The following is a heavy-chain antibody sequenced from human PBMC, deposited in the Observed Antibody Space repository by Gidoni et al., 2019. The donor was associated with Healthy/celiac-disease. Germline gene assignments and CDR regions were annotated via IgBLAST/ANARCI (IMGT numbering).Heavy chain of an antibody. CDR1: GSPFSSYS. J-gene: IGHJ4*02. D-gene: IGHD6-6*01. Sequence: EVQLVESGGGLVKPGGSLRLSCAASGSPFSSYSMNWVRQAPGKGLEWVSSISSSSSYIYYADSVKGRFTISRDNAKNSLYLQMNSLRAEDTAVYYCARDGPEYSSSYDYWGQGTLVTVSS. CDR3: ARDGPEYSSSYDY. V-gene: IGHV3-21*01. CDR2: ISSSSSYI.